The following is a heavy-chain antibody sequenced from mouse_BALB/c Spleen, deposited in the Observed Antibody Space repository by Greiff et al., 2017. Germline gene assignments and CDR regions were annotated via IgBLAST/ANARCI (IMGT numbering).Heavy chain of an antibody. V-gene: IGHV5-17*02. J-gene: IGHJ4*01. D-gene: IGHD1-2*01. CDR3: ARYDGYDAMDY. CDR2: ISSGSSTI. Sequence: EVKVEESGGGLVQPGGSRKLSCAASGFTFSSFGMHWVRQAPEKGLEWVAYISSGSSTIYYADTVKGRFTISRDNPKNTLFLQMTSLRSEDTAMYYCARYDGYDAMDYWGQGTSVTVSS. CDR1: GFTFSSFG.